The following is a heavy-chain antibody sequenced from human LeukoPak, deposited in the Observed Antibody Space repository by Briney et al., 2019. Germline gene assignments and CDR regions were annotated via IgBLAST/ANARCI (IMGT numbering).Heavy chain of an antibody. CDR3: ARELTAHSSSWFQGSPWDYYYYYMDV. CDR1: GFTFSSYS. Sequence: GGSLRLSCAASGFTFSSYSMNWVRQAPGKGLEWVSSISSSSSYIYYADSVKGRFTISRDNAKNSLYLQMNSLRAEDTAVYYCARELTAHSSSWFQGSPWDYYYYYMDVWGKGTTVTVSS. D-gene: IGHD6-13*01. V-gene: IGHV3-21*01. J-gene: IGHJ6*03. CDR2: ISSSSSYI.